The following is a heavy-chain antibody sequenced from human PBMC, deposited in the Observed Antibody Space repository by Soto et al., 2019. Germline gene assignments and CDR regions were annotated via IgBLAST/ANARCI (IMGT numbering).Heavy chain of an antibody. V-gene: IGHV4-59*11. Sequence: KPSETLSLTCTVSGAPFTNHYWNWIRQAPGKGLEWIGYIFYSGTAKYSSSLKSRVTISVETSKRQFSLKLSSVTAADTAIYYCARGGDGLDVWGQGTTVTVSS. CDR2: IFYSGTA. CDR3: ARGGDGLDV. CDR1: GAPFTNHY. J-gene: IGHJ6*02. D-gene: IGHD3-16*01.